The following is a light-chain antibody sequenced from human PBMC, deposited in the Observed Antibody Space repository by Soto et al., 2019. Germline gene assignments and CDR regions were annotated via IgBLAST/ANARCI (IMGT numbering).Light chain of an antibody. V-gene: IGLV3-21*04. CDR2: YDT. CDR3: QVWDATSDHVV. J-gene: IGLJ2*01. CDR1: NIGGKS. Sequence: SYELTQPPSVSVAPGMTAKITCGGNNIGGKSVHWYQQKPGQAPALVMYYDTDRPSGIPERFSGSNPGNTATLTISRVEAGDEADFYCQVWDATSDHVVFGGGTQLTVL.